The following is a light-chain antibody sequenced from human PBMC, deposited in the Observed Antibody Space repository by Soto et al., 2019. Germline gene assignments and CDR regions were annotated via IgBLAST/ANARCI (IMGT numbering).Light chain of an antibody. V-gene: IGKV1-5*03. J-gene: IGKJ1*01. Sequence: DIQMTQSPSTLSASVGDRVTITCRASQSISYWLAWYQQKPGRAPNLLIYKASSLESGVPSRFSCSGSGTEFTLTISSLQPDDFATYYCQQYNSYWTFGQGTKVEIK. CDR1: QSISYW. CDR2: KAS. CDR3: QQYNSYWT.